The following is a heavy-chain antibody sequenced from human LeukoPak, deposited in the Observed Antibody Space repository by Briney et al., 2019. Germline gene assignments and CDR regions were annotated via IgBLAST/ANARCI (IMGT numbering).Heavy chain of an antibody. CDR3: ARMIVVENYFDY. V-gene: IGHV4-30-2*01. D-gene: IGHD3-22*01. J-gene: IGHJ4*02. CDR2: IYHSGST. Sequence: PSETLSLTCAVSGGSISSGGYSWSWIRQPPGKGLEWIGYIYHSGSTYYNPSLKSRVTISVDRSKNQFSLKLSSVTAADTAVYYCARMIVVENYFDYWGQGTLVTVSS. CDR1: GGSISSGGYS.